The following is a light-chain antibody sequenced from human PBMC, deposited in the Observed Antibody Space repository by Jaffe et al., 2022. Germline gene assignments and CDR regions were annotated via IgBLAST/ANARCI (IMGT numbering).Light chain of an antibody. Sequence: DIQMTQSPSSLSASVGDRVTITCRSSHNIRNYLNWYQQKSGKAPKLLIYAASNLQSGVPSKFTGSGSGTDFTLTITGLQPEDSATYYCQQSYGSPRTFGQGTKVEVK. J-gene: IGKJ1*01. CDR3: QQSYGSPRT. CDR2: AAS. V-gene: IGKV1-39*01. CDR1: HNIRNY.